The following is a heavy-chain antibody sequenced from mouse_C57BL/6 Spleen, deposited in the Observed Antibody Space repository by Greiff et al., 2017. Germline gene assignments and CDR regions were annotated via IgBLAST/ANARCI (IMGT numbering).Heavy chain of an antibody. Sequence: QVQLQQSGAELVKPGASVKISCKASGYAFSSYWMNWVKQRPGKGLEWIGQIYPGAGDTNYNGKFKGKATLTADKSSSTAYMQLSSLTSEDSAVYFCARLVATDYAMDYWGQGTSVTVSS. D-gene: IGHD1-1*01. CDR1: GYAFSSYW. J-gene: IGHJ4*01. CDR3: ARLVATDYAMDY. V-gene: IGHV1-80*01. CDR2: IYPGAGDT.